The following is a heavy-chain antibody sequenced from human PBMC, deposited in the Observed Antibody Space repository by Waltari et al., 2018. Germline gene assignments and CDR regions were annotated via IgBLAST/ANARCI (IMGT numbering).Heavy chain of an antibody. D-gene: IGHD4-17*01. J-gene: IGHJ2*01. V-gene: IGHV3-11*04. CDR1: GFTFSDYS. Sequence: QVQLVESGGGLVKPGGSLRLSCAASGFTFSDYSMSWIRQAPGKGLEWVSYISRSGSPIYYADSGKGRFPIPRDNAKNSLYLQMNSRGAEDTAGFYCARGTTVVTGGGEGFYWYFDLWGRGTLVTVSS. CDR3: ARGTTVVTGGGEGFYWYFDL. CDR2: ISRSGSPI.